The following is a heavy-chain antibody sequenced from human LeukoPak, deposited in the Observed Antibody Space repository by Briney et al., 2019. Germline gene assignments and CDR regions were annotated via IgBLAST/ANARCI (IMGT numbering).Heavy chain of an antibody. D-gene: IGHD3-22*01. V-gene: IGHV3-23*01. Sequence: GSLRLSCEASGFTFNTYAIYWVRQAPGKGLEWVSGICGSGGCTYYADSVKGRFTISRDNSKNTLYLQMSSLRAEDTAVYYCATGNYYDSRGYYTFGHWGQGTLVTVSS. J-gene: IGHJ4*02. CDR2: ICGSGGCT. CDR3: ATGNYYDSRGYYTFGH. CDR1: GFTFNTYA.